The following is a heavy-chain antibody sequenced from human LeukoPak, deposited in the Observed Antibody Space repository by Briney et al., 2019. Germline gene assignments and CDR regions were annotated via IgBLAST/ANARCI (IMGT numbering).Heavy chain of an antibody. Sequence: GGSLRLSSAASGFTFSDSFMNWVRQAPGKVLQFVSSIGSAGTTIYYAGSVKGRFSISRDNAKNSLYLQMSSLRAEDTAVYYCVRDFGYSYGLDYWGQGTLVTVSS. CDR3: VRDFGYSYGLDY. CDR2: IGSAGTTI. V-gene: IGHV3-11*01. CDR1: GFTFSDSF. D-gene: IGHD5-18*01. J-gene: IGHJ4*02.